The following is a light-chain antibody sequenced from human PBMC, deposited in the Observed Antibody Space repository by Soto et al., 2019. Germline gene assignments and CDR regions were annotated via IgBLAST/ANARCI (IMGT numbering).Light chain of an antibody. Sequence: IQMTQSPSSVSASVGDRVTITCRASQCVXTNLGWYQQKPGKAPKVLTAPASSLQSGGPPRLSGSGSVTDFTLTISSLQPEDFAIYYCLQAKRVPRSFGQGTRLEIK. CDR1: QCVXTN. CDR3: LQAKRVPRS. J-gene: IGKJ5*01. V-gene: IGKV1-12*01. CDR2: PAS.